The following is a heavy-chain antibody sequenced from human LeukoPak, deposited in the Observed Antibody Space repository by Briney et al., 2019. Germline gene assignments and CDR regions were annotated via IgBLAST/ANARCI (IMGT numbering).Heavy chain of an antibody. V-gene: IGHV1-46*01. D-gene: IGHD3-10*01. CDR1: GYTFTSYY. CDR2: IDPSGGST. Sequence: ASVKVSCKSSGYTFTSYYMYWVRQAPGQGLEWMGIIDPSGGSTSYAQKFQGRVTMTRDTSTSTVYMELSSLRSEDTAVYYCARDSGMVRGTVDYWGQGTLVTVSS. CDR3: ARDSGMVRGTVDY. J-gene: IGHJ4*02.